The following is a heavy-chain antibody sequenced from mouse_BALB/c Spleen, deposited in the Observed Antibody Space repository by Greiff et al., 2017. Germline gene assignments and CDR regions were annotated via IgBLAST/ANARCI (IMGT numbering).Heavy chain of an antibody. D-gene: IGHD2-3*01. CDR3: ARGDYDGYYGRYFDV. Sequence: EVHLVESGGGLVKPGGSLKLSCAASGFTFSDYYMYWVRQTPEKRLEWVATISDGGSYTYYPDSVKGRFTISRDNAKNNLYLQMSSLKAEDTAMYYCARGDYDGYYGRYFDVWGAGTTVTVSS. CDR2: ISDGGSYT. V-gene: IGHV5-4*02. J-gene: IGHJ1*01. CDR1: GFTFSDYY.